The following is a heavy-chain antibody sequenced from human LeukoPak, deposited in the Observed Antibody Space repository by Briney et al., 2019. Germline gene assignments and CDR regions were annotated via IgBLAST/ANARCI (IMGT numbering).Heavy chain of an antibody. CDR1: GFTFSDYA. Sequence: PGGSLRLSCAASGFTFSDYAMSWVRQAPGKGLEWVSAISGSGGSTYYADSVKGRFTISRDNSKNTLYLQMNSLRAEDTAVYYCAKVYDSSGYGSFGFGLWGRGTLVTVSS. V-gene: IGHV3-23*01. CDR3: AKVYDSSGYGSFGFGL. CDR2: ISGSGGST. D-gene: IGHD3-22*01. J-gene: IGHJ2*01.